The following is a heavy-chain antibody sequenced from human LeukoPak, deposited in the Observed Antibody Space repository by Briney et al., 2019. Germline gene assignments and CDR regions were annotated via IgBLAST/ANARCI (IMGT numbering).Heavy chain of an antibody. D-gene: IGHD3-3*01. CDR3: AKDDNWRGSYNYYYMDV. J-gene: IGHJ6*03. CDR1: GVNFGSYG. CDR2: IWYDGSSE. V-gene: IGHV3-33*06. Sequence: GSLRLSCAASGVNFGSYGMHWVRQAPGKGLEWVAVIWYDGSSEQYADSVKGRFTISRDNSRDTLYLQMNSLRAEDTAVYYCAKDDNWRGSYNYYYMDVWGKGTSVTVSS.